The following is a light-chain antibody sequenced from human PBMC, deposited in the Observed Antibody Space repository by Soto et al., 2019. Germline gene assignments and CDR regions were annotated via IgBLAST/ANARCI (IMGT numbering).Light chain of an antibody. CDR3: QQYSSLPWT. Sequence: EIVLTQSPATLSLSPGERAALSCRASQGLSHYFAWYQQTPGQAPKLLIYDASYMATGIPTRFSGSGSGTNFTLTISSLEPEDSAIYYCQQYSSLPWTFGQGTKVDIK. CDR2: DAS. J-gene: IGKJ1*01. V-gene: IGKV3D-11*01. CDR1: QGLSHY.